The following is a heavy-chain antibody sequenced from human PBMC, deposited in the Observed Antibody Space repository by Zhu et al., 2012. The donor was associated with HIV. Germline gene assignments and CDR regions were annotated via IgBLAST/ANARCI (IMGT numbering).Heavy chain of an antibody. CDR3: AKPLVTQHSSADY. V-gene: IGHV3-23*01. Sequence: EVQLLESGGGLVQPGGSLRLSCAASGFTFSSYAMSWVRQAPGKGLERVSVISGSGGSTYYADSVKGRFTISRDNSKNTLYLQMNSLRAEDTAVYYCAKPLVTQHSSADYWGQGTLVTVSS. J-gene: IGHJ4*02. CDR1: GFTFSSYA. CDR2: ISGSGGST. D-gene: IGHD2-21*02.